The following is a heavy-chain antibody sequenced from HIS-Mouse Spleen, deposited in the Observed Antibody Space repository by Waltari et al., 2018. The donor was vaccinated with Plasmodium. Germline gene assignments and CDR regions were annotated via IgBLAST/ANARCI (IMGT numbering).Heavy chain of an antibody. V-gene: IGHV4-31*03. J-gene: IGHJ4*02. CDR3: ARSIAATVTFYFDY. CDR2: IYYSGSN. Sequence: QVQLQESGPGLVKPSQTLSLTCTVSGGSISSGGYYWSWIRQHPGKGLGWLGYIYYSGSNSYNPSLKSRVTISVDTSKNQFSLKLSSVTAADTAVYYCARSIAATVTFYFDYWGQGTLVTVSS. D-gene: IGHD6-13*01. CDR1: GGSISSGGYY.